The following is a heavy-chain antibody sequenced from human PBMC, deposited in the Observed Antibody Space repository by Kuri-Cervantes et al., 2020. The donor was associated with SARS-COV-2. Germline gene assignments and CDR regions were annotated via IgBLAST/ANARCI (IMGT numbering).Heavy chain of an antibody. CDR2: INPNSGGT. J-gene: IGHJ4*02. CDR1: GYPFTGYY. V-gene: IGHV1-2*06. CDR3: ARDRPYGSSWYPDY. D-gene: IGHD6-13*01. Sequence: ASVKVSCKASGYPFTGYYMHWVRQAPGQGLEWMGRINPNSGGTNYAQKFQGRVTMTRDTSISTAYMELSRLRSDDTAVYYCARDRPYGSSWYPDYWGQGTLVTVSS.